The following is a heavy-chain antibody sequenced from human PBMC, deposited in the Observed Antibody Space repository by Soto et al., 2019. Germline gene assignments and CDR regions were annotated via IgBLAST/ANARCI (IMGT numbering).Heavy chain of an antibody. J-gene: IGHJ6*02. CDR3: ARGPMGGYYYYYYGMDV. D-gene: IGHD1-26*01. CDR2: IGXSGXT. Sequence: LPAPGLGLXWIGXIGXSGXTNYTPSLRSRVTISVDTSKNQFSLKLSSVTAADTAVYYCARGPMGGYYYYYYGMDVWGQGTTVT. V-gene: IGHV4-34*01.